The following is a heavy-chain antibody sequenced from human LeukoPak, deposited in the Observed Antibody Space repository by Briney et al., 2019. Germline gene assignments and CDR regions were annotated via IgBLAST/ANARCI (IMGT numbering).Heavy chain of an antibody. Sequence: GGSLRLSCAASGFTFSSYAMSWVRQAPGKGLEWVSTIAPNGGDTSFADSVKGRFTISRDNSKNTLYLQMNSLRAEDTAVYYCAKGPRYYVILTGSKYCGMDVWGQGTTVIVSS. CDR2: IAPNGGDT. CDR3: AKGPRYYVILTGSKYCGMDV. D-gene: IGHD3-9*01. J-gene: IGHJ6*02. V-gene: IGHV3-23*01. CDR1: GFTFSSYA.